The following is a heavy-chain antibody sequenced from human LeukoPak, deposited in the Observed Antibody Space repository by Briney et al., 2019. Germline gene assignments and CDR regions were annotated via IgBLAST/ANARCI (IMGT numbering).Heavy chain of an antibody. Sequence: ASVTVSCKASGYTFTGYYMHWVRQAPGQGLEWMGWINPNSGGTNSAQNFQGRVTMTRDTSINTAYMELTRLRSDDTAVYYCARGAGGYSGYNLFDYWGQGTLVTVSS. V-gene: IGHV1-2*02. J-gene: IGHJ4*02. D-gene: IGHD5-12*01. CDR2: INPNSGGT. CDR1: GYTFTGYY. CDR3: ARGAGGYSGYNLFDY.